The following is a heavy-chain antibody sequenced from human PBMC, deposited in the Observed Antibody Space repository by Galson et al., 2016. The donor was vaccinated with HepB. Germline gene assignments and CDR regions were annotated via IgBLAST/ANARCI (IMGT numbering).Heavy chain of an antibody. CDR2: ISSSSSTI. Sequence: SLRLSCAASGFTFSSYSMNWVRQAPGKGLEWVSYISSSSSTIYYADSVKGRFTISRDNAKNSLYLQMNSLRDEDTAVYYCARDHGGWSILWRGTHRFDPWGQGTLVTVSS. CDR1: GFTFSSYS. V-gene: IGHV3-48*02. CDR3: ARDHGGWSILWRGTHRFDP. D-gene: IGHD2-21*01. J-gene: IGHJ5*02.